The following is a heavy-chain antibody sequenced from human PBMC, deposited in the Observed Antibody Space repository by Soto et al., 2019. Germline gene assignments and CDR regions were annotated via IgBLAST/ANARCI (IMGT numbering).Heavy chain of an antibody. Sequence: ASVKVSCKASGGTFSSYAISWVLQAPGQGLEWMGGIIPIFGTANYAQKFQGRVTMTRDTSTSTVYMELSSLRSEDTAVYYCARGGLGYGKYGMDVWGQGTTVTVSS. V-gene: IGHV1-69*05. CDR2: IIPIFGTA. CDR3: ARGGLGYGKYGMDV. J-gene: IGHJ6*02. D-gene: IGHD5-18*01. CDR1: GGTFSSYA.